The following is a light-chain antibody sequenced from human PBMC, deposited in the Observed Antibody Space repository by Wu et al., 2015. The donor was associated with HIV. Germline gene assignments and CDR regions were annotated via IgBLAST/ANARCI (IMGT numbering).Light chain of an antibody. V-gene: IGKV3-20*01. CDR3: LQDYNYPAT. CDR2: GAS. Sequence: EIVLTQSPGTLSLSPGDRVILSCRASQSVSSNYLAWYQQKPGQTPRLLIFGASSRATGIPDRFSGSGSGTDFTLTISRLQPEDFAVYYCLQDYNYPATFGQGTKVKIK. CDR1: QSVSSNY. J-gene: IGKJ1*01.